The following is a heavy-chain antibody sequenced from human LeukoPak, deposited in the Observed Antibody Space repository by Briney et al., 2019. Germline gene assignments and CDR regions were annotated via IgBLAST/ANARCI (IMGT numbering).Heavy chain of an antibody. D-gene: IGHD6-13*01. V-gene: IGHV3-74*01. CDR2: ISGDGTST. Sequence: PGGSLRLSCAASGFTFNSYWMHWVRQAPGKGLVWVSRISGDGTSTGYADSVKGRFTISRDNAKNMLYLQMNSLRDEDTAVYYCGRQQAAAGDYWGQGTLVTVSS. CDR1: GFTFNSYW. CDR3: GRQQAAAGDY. J-gene: IGHJ4*02.